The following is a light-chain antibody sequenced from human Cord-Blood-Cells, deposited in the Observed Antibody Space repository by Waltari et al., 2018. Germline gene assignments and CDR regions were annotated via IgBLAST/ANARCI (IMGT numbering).Light chain of an antibody. CDR1: KLGDKY. CDR2: QDS. J-gene: IGLJ1*01. Sequence: SYELTQPPSVSVSPGQTARITCSGDKLGDKYACWYQQKPGQSPVLVIYQDSKRPSGIPERFSGSNSGNTATLTISGTQAMDEADYYCQAWDSSTAIYVFGTGTKVTVL. CDR3: QAWDSSTAIYV. V-gene: IGLV3-1*01.